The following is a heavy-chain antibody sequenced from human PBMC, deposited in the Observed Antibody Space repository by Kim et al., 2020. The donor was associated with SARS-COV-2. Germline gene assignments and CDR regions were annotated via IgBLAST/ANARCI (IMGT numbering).Heavy chain of an antibody. CDR1: GGSISSGGYY. D-gene: IGHD2-2*03. Sequence: SETLSLTCTVSGGSISSGGYYWSWIRQHPGKGLEWIGYIYYSGSTYYNPSLKSRVTISVDTSKNQFSLKLSSVTAADTAVYYCARMGIVVVPAAIGRGDWFDPWGQGTLVTVSS. CDR2: IYYSGST. CDR3: ARMGIVVVPAAIGRGDWFDP. J-gene: IGHJ5*02. V-gene: IGHV4-31*03.